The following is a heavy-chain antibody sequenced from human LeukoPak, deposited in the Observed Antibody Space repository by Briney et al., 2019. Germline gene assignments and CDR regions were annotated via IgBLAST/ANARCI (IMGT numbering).Heavy chain of an antibody. V-gene: IGHV3-7*01. CDR1: GFNFGTYW. J-gene: IGHJ4*02. CDR2: IKYDDTVK. Sequence: GGSLRPSCTAAGFNFGTYWMSWVRQSPKKGLEFVANIKYDDTVKNYVDSVKGRFTISRDNTSNSVYLQMDSLRPEDTALYYCARDPDSSAFDYWGQGAQVTVSS. CDR3: ARDPDSSAFDY. D-gene: IGHD2-15*01.